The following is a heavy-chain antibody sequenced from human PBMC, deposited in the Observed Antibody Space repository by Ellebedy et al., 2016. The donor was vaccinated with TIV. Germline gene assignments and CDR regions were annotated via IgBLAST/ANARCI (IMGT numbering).Heavy chain of an antibody. CDR3: ARDVGTGTTNLGDWYFDL. D-gene: IGHD1-7*01. J-gene: IGHJ2*01. CDR2: IIPIFGTA. CDR1: GGTFSSYA. V-gene: IGHV1-69*13. Sequence: ASVKVSCKASGGTFSSYAISWVRQAPGQGLEWMGGIIPIFGTANYAQKFQGRVTITADESTSTAYMELSSLRSEDTAVYYCARDVGTGTTNLGDWYFDLWGRGTLVTVSS.